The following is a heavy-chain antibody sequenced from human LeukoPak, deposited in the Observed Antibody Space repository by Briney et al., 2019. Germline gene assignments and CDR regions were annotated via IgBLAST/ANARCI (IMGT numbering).Heavy chain of an antibody. CDR1: GYTFTSYD. J-gene: IGHJ4*02. CDR2: MNPNSGNT. CDR3: ARDQESYIRPSLQFDY. V-gene: IGHV1-8*01. Sequence: ASVKVSCKASGYTFTSYDINWVRQATGQGLEWVGWMNPNSGNTGYAQKFQGRVTMTRDTSTSTVYMELSSLRSEDTAVYYCARDQESYIRPSLQFDYWGQGTLVTVSS. D-gene: IGHD1-1*01.